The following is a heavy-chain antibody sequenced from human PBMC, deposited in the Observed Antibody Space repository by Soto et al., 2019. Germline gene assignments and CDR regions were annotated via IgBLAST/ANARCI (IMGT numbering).Heavy chain of an antibody. D-gene: IGHD5-18*01. V-gene: IGHV1-69*06. CDR3: ARGYSYGRPHWFAP. CDR2: IIHIFGTA. CDR1: GGTFSSYA. Sequence: QVQQVQSGAAVKKTESSVKVSCKASGGTFSSYAISWVRQAPGQGLEWLGGIIHIFGTANYAQKFQGRVTITADKYTSTAYVELSSLRSEDTAVYSCARGYSYGRPHWFAPWGQGTLVTVSS. J-gene: IGHJ5*02.